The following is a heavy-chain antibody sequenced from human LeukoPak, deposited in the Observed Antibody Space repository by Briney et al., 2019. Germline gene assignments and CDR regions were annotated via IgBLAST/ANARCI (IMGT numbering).Heavy chain of an antibody. CDR3: ARYPGIAAAGY. CDR2: ISSSSSYI. V-gene: IGHV3-21*01. Sequence: GGSLRLSCAASGFTFSSYSMNWVRQAPGKGLEWVSSISSSSSYIYYADSVKVRFTISRDNATNSLYLQMNSLRAEDTAVYYCARYPGIAAAGYWGQGTLVTVSS. D-gene: IGHD6-13*01. CDR1: GFTFSSYS. J-gene: IGHJ4*02.